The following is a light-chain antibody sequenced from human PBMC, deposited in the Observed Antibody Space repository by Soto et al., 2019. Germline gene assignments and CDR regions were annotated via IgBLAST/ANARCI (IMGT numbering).Light chain of an antibody. CDR1: SSDVGRYNI. CDR3: CSYAGSSTYV. CDR2: EGS. V-gene: IGLV2-23*01. Sequence: QSALTQPASVSGSPGQSITISCTGTSSDVGRYNIVSWCEQHPGKAPKLMIYEGSKRPSGVSNRFSGSKSGHTASLTISGLQAEDEADYYCCSYAGSSTYVFGTGTKVTVL. J-gene: IGLJ1*01.